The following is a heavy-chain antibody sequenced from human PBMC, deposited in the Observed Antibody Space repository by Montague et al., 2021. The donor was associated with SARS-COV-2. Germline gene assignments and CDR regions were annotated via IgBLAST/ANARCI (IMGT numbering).Heavy chain of an antibody. CDR3: ARDREITMVRGAPLYGMDV. V-gene: IGHV3-30-3*01. J-gene: IGHJ6*02. CDR2: ISYDGSNK. CDR1: GFTFSSYA. Sequence: SLSLSFSASGFTFSSYAMHWVRQAPGKGLEWVAVISYDGSNKYYSDSVKGRFTISRDNYKNTLYLQMNSLRAEDTAVYYCARDREITMVRGAPLYGMDVWGQGTRVTVSS. D-gene: IGHD3-10*01.